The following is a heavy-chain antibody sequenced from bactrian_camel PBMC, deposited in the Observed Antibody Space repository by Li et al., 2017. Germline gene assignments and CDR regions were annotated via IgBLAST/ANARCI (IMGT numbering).Heavy chain of an antibody. D-gene: IGHD2*01. CDR1: GTFARTC. CDR3: ATDAWYENAWYLLD. Sequence: HVQLVESGGGSVQAGGSLRLSCAASGTFARTCMGWFRQAPGKKREGAAAILVGRFSYYSESVKGRFTISPDNAKNTLYLQLNSLKTEDTAIYYCATDAWYENAWYLLDWGQGTQVTVS. V-gene: IGHV3S55*01. J-gene: IGHJ4*01. CDR2: ILVGRFS.